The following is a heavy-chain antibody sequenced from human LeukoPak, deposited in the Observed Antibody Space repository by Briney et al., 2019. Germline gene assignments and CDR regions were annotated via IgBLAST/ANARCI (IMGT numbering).Heavy chain of an antibody. J-gene: IGHJ4*02. V-gene: IGHV3-30-3*01. CDR1: GFTFSSYA. CDR2: ISYDGSNK. Sequence: GGSLRLSCAAYGFTFSSYAMHWVRQAPGKGLEWVAVISYDGSNKYYADSVKGRFTISRDNSKNTLYLQMNSLRAEDTAVYYCASEEGPVDYWGQGTLVTVSS. CDR3: ASEEGPVDY.